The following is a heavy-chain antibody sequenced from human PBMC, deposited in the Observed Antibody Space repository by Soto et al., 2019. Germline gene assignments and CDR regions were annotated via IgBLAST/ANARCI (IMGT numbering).Heavy chain of an antibody. CDR3: AKSSRPPYYYYYGMDV. V-gene: IGHV3-23*01. J-gene: IGHJ6*02. CDR1: GFTFSSYA. Sequence: VGSLRLSCAASGFTFSSYAMSWVRQAPGKGLEWVSAISGSGGSTYYADSVKGRFTISRDNSKNTLYLQMNSLRAEDTAVYYCAKSSRPPYYYYYGMDVWGQGTTVTVSS. CDR2: ISGSGGST.